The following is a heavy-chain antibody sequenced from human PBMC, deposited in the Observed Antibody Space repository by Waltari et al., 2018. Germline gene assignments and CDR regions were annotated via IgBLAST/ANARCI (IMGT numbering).Heavy chain of an antibody. Sequence: QVQLQESGPGLVKPSETLSLTCTVSGGSISSYYWSWIRQPAGKGLEWIGRIYTSGSTNYNPSRKSRVTMSVDTAKNQFSLKLSSVTAADTAVYYCARDATCMVRGYYYYYMDVWGKGTTVTISS. V-gene: IGHV4-4*07. J-gene: IGHJ6*03. D-gene: IGHD3-10*01. CDR1: GGSISSYY. CDR2: IYTSGST. CDR3: ARDATCMVRGYYYYYMDV.